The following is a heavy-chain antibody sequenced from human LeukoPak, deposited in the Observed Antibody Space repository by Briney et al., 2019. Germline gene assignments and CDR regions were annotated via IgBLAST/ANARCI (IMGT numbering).Heavy chain of an antibody. CDR1: GFTFSSYA. V-gene: IGHV3-7*01. CDR2: IKQDGSEK. J-gene: IGHJ4*02. Sequence: GGSLRLSCAASGFTFSSYAMSWVRQAPGKGLEWVANIKQDGSEKYYVDSVKGRFTISRDNAKNSLYLQMNSLRAEDTAVYYCARVPKYSSGWYYFDYWGQGTLVTVSS. CDR3: ARVPKYSSGWYYFDY. D-gene: IGHD6-19*01.